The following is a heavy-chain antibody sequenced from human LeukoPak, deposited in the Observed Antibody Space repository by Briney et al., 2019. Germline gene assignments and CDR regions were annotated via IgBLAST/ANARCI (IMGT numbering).Heavy chain of an antibody. CDR1: GGSISSSSYY. CDR2: IYYSGST. CDR3: ARGRGIAAARGVRP. J-gene: IGHJ5*02. D-gene: IGHD6-13*01. Sequence: SETLSLTCTVSGGSISSSSYYWGWIRQPPGKGLEWIGSIYYSGSTYYNPSLKSRVTISVDTSKNQFSLKLGSVTAADTAVYYCARGRGIAAARGVRPWGQGILVTVSS. V-gene: IGHV4-39*07.